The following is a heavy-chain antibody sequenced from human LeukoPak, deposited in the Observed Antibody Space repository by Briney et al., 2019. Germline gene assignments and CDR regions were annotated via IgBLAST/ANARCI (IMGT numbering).Heavy chain of an antibody. CDR3: ARGGLLRYFDWHGYYGMDV. D-gene: IGHD3-9*01. Sequence: GGSLRLSCAASGFTFSSYWMHWVRQAPGKGLVWVSRINSDGSSTSYADSVKGRFTISRDNAKNTLYLQMNSLRAEDTAVYYCARGGLLRYFDWHGYYGMDVWGQGTTVTVSS. J-gene: IGHJ6*02. CDR1: GFTFSSYW. V-gene: IGHV3-74*01. CDR2: INSDGSST.